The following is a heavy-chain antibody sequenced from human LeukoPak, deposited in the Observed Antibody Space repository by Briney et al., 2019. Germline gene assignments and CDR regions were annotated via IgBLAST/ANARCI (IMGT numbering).Heavy chain of an antibody. CDR3: ARDDVETMSWLVP. Sequence: PSETLSLTCTVSGGSISSYYWSWIRQPPGRGLEWIGYIYYSGSTNYNPSLKSRVTISVDTSKNQFSLKLSSVTAEDTAVYYCARDDVETMSWLVPWGQGTLVTVSS. J-gene: IGHJ5*02. CDR1: GGSISSYY. CDR2: IYYSGST. D-gene: IGHD1-14*01. V-gene: IGHV4-59*01.